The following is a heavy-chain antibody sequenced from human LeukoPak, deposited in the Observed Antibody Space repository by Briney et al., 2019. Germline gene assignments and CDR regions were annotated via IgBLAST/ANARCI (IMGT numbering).Heavy chain of an antibody. CDR3: ARVRSGWHHHYWFDP. Sequence: ASVKVSCKASGGTFSSYAISWGRQAPGHGLEWMGGIIPIFGTANYAQKFQGRVTITADESTSTAYMELSSLRSEDTAVYYCARVRSGWHHHYWFDPWGQGTLVTVSS. D-gene: IGHD6-19*01. CDR1: GGTFSSYA. V-gene: IGHV1-69*13. CDR2: IIPIFGTA. J-gene: IGHJ5*02.